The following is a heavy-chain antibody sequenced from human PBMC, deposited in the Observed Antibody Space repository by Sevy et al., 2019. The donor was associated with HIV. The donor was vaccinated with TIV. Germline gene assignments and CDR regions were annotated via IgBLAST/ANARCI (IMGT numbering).Heavy chain of an antibody. CDR3: ARRGDNNWFDP. Sequence: SETLSLTCTVSGVSISGGAYYWGWIRQPPGKGLEWIGSISYTGRTYYNPSLKSRVTISVDPSKNQFSLKLTSVTAADTAVYYCARRGDNNWFDPWGQGTLVTVSS. D-gene: IGHD2-15*01. CDR2: ISYTGRT. V-gene: IGHV4-39*01. J-gene: IGHJ5*02. CDR1: GVSISGGAYY.